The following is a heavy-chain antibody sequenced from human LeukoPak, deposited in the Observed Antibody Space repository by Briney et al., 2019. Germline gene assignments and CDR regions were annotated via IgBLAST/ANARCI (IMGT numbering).Heavy chain of an antibody. V-gene: IGHV4-59*12. J-gene: IGHJ4*02. CDR2: TFHSGSP. CDR3: ARDAGGDFDY. Sequence: SETLSLTCTVSGGSINNYYWSWIRQPPGKALEWIGTTFHSGSPNYNPSLKSRVTISIDTSKNQFSLKLSSVTAADTAFYYCARDAGGDFDYWGQGTLVTVSS. CDR1: GGSINNYY. D-gene: IGHD2-21*01.